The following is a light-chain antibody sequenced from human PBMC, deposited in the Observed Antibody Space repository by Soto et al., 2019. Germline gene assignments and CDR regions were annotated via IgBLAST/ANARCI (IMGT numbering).Light chain of an antibody. CDR1: QSVSSY. CDR2: DAS. Sequence: VVTQSPATLSLSPGGRATLSCRASQSVSSYLAWYQQKPGQAPRLLIYDASNRATGIPARFSGSGSGTDFTLTISSLEPDDFAVYYCQQRSNWPRTFGQGTKVDIK. CDR3: QQRSNWPRT. J-gene: IGKJ1*01. V-gene: IGKV3-11*01.